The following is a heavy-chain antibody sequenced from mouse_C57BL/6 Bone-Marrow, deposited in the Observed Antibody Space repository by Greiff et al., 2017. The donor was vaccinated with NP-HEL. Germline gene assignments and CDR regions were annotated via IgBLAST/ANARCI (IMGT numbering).Heavy chain of an antibody. CDR3: TRVDYYGSKTHFFDY. Sequence: EVKLMESGEGLVKPGGSLKLSCAASGFTFSSYAMSWVRQTPEKRLEWVAYISSGGDYIYYADTVKGRFTISRDNARNTLYLQMSSLKSEDTAMYYCTRVDYYGSKTHFFDYWGQGTTLTVSS. CDR2: ISSGGDYI. J-gene: IGHJ2*01. V-gene: IGHV5-9-1*02. CDR1: GFTFSSYA. D-gene: IGHD1-1*01.